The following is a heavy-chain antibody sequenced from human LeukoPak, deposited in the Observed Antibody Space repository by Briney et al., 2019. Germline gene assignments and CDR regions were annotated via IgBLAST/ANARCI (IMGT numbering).Heavy chain of an antibody. D-gene: IGHD3-10*01. CDR2: IYYSGST. J-gene: IGHJ3*02. V-gene: IGHV4-59*01. CDR1: GGYISSYY. Sequence: PSETLSLTCTVSGGYISSYYWSWIRQPPGKGLEWIGYIYYSGSTNYNPSLKSRVTISVDTSKNQFSLKLSSVTAADTAVYYCARDSYGSGRPNDAFDIWGQGTMVTVSS. CDR3: ARDSYGSGRPNDAFDI.